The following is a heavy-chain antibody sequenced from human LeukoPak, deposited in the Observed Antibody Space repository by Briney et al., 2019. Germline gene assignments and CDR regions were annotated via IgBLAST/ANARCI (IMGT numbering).Heavy chain of an antibody. V-gene: IGHV3-48*04. Sequence: GGSLRLSCAASGFTSSSYSMNWVRQAPGKGLEWVSYVSSSSSTIYYADSVKGRFTISRDNAKNSLYLQMNSLRAEDTAVYYCARGFPLGDYWGQGTLVTVSS. D-gene: IGHD3-3*01. CDR1: GFTSSSYS. CDR3: ARGFPLGDY. J-gene: IGHJ4*02. CDR2: VSSSSSTI.